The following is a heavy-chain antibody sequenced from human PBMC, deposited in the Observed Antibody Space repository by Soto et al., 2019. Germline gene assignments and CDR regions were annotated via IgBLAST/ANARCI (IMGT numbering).Heavy chain of an antibody. V-gene: IGHV3-23*01. D-gene: IGHD2-2*01. CDR3: ARGLRTRFDF. CDR2: ISGSGGST. CDR1: GFTFSSYA. Sequence: GGSLRLSCAASGFTFSSYAMSWVRQAPGKGLEWVSAISGSGGSTYYADSVKGRFTISRDNSKNTLYVQMNSLSAEDTAAYYCARGLRTRFDFWGQGTLVTVSS. J-gene: IGHJ4*02.